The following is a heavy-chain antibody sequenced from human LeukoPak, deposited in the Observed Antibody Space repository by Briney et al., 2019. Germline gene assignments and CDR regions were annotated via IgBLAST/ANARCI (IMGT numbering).Heavy chain of an antibody. J-gene: IGHJ6*03. Sequence: SETLSLTCTVSGGSISSYYGSWIRQPPGKGLEWIGYIYYSGSTNYNPSLKSRVTISVDKSKNQFSLLLSSVTAADTAVYYCARPYYYYMDVWGKGTTVTVSS. CDR1: GGSISSYY. V-gene: IGHV4-59*12. CDR2: IYYSGST. CDR3: ARPYYYYMDV.